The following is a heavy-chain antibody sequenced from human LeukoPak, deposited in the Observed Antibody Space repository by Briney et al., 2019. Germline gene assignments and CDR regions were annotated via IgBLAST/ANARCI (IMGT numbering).Heavy chain of an antibody. CDR3: AKDGTYYYDSSGYFDY. D-gene: IGHD3-22*01. J-gene: IGHJ4*02. CDR2: ISGSGGST. Sequence: GGSLRLSCAASGFTFSSYAMSWVRQAPGKGPEWVSAISGSGGSTYYADSVKGRFTISRDNSKNTLYLQMNSLRAEDTAVYYCAKDGTYYYDSSGYFDYWGQGTLVTVSS. CDR1: GFTFSSYA. V-gene: IGHV3-23*01.